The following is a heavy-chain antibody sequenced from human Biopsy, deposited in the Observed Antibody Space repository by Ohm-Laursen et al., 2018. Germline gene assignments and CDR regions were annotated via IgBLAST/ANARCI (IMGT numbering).Heavy chain of an antibody. Sequence: GTLSLTCAVYGESFNGYYWSWIRQTPGKGLEWIGEINHSGRTNYNRSLKGRVTISVDTSKNQFSLKVRSVTAADTAVYYCVRGVDYYDPYHYYALDVWGQGTTVTVSS. CDR1: GESFNGYY. D-gene: IGHD3-22*01. CDR3: VRGVDYYDPYHYYALDV. J-gene: IGHJ6*02. V-gene: IGHV4-34*01. CDR2: INHSGRT.